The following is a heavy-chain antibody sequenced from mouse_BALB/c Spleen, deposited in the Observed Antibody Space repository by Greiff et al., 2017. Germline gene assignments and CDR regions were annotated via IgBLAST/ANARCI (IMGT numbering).Heavy chain of an antibody. Sequence: VQLKQSGGGLVQPGGSMKLSCVASGFTFSSYWMSWVRQSPEKGLEWVAEIRLKSDNYATHYAESVKGKFTISRDDSKSRLYLQMNSLRAEDTGIYYCTGGAWFAYWGQGTLVTVSA. CDR1: GFTFSSYW. V-gene: IGHV6-6*02. J-gene: IGHJ3*01. CDR2: IRLKSDNYAT. CDR3: TGGAWFAY.